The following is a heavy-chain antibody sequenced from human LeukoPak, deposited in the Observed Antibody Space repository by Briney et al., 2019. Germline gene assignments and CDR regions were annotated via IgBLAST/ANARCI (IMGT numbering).Heavy chain of an antibody. V-gene: IGHV4-39*07. D-gene: IGHD5-24*01. CDR1: GGSISSSSYY. Sequence: PSETLSLTCTVSGGSISSSSYYWGWIRQPPGKGLEWIGSISYSGSTYYNPSLKSRVTISVDTSKNQFSLKLSSVTAADTAVYYCARVKSGVEMATIEDYYFDYWGQGTLVTVSS. CDR3: ARVKSGVEMATIEDYYFDY. J-gene: IGHJ4*02. CDR2: ISYSGST.